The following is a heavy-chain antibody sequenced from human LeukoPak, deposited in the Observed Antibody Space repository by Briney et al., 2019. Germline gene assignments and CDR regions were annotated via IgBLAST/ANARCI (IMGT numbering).Heavy chain of an antibody. J-gene: IGHJ3*02. Sequence: PGRSLRLFCAASGFTFADYGMHWVRQAPGKGLEWVSGISWNSDSIGYADSVKGRFTISRDNAKNFLYVQMNSLRAEDTALYYCAKGHRDTAMGYDAFDIWGQGTMVTVSS. V-gene: IGHV3-9*01. CDR3: AKGHRDTAMGYDAFDI. CDR1: GFTFADYG. D-gene: IGHD5-18*01. CDR2: ISWNSDSI.